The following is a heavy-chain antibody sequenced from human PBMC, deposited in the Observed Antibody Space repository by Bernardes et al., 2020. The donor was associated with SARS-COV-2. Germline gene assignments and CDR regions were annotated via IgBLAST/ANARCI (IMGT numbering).Heavy chain of an antibody. Sequence: SETLSLTCAVYGESFSDNDWSWIRQPPGKGLEWIGEIKPSGSTNYNPSLKSRVTISVDTSKNQFSLKLTSVTASDTAVYYCARGREDVNMIVVVIGSFQYFDYWGQGNMVNVS. CDR2: IKPSGST. D-gene: IGHD3-22*01. CDR3: ARGREDVNMIVVVIGSFQYFDY. J-gene: IGHJ4*02. CDR1: GESFSDND. V-gene: IGHV4-34*01.